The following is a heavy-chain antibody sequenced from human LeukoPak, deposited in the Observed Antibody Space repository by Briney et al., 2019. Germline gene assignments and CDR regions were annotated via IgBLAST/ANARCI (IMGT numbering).Heavy chain of an antibody. Sequence: ASVKVSCKASGYTFTSYGISWVRQAPGQGLEWMGWISAYNGNTNYAQKLQGRVTMTTDTSTSTAYMELRSLRSNDTAVYYCARGWNPIQSIVVVPARFGFDPWGQGTLVTVSS. V-gene: IGHV1-18*01. CDR1: GYTFTSYG. J-gene: IGHJ5*02. CDR2: ISAYNGNT. D-gene: IGHD2-2*01. CDR3: ARGWNPIQSIVVVPARFGFDP.